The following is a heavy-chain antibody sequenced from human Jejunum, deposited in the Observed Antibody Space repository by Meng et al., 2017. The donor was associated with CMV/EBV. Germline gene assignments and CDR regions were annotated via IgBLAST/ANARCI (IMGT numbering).Heavy chain of an antibody. CDR2: LYSSGDI. Sequence: TVSSNYMSWVRQAPGKGLEWVSVLYSSGDIYYADSVKGRFTISRDNSKNTLYLQMNSLIPEDTAVYYCARDLIPYGMDVWGQGTTVTVSS. V-gene: IGHV3-66*03. CDR1: TVSSNY. J-gene: IGHJ6*02. CDR3: ARDLIPYGMDV.